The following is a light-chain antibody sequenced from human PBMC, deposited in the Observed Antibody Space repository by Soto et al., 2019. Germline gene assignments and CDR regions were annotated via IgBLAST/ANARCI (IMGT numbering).Light chain of an antibody. Sequence: IQMTQSPSSLSASVGDRVTITCRASQSISTYLNWYQQKPGKAPKLLIYAASSLQSGVPSRFSGSGSGTDFTLTITSLQPEDFATYYCQQSYSAPGTFGQGTKLENK. CDR1: QSISTY. CDR3: QQSYSAPGT. J-gene: IGKJ2*01. CDR2: AAS. V-gene: IGKV1-39*01.